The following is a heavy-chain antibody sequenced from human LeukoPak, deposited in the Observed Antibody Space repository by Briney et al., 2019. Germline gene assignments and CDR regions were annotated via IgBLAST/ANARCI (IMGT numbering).Heavy chain of an antibody. J-gene: IGHJ3*02. CDR1: GFTFSSYE. Sequence: QPGGSLRLSCAASGFTFSSYEMNWVRQAPGKGLEWVSYISSSGSTIYYADSVKGRFTISRDNAKNSLYLQMNSLSAEDTAVYYCARGGYCSSTSCYIDAFDIWGQGTMVTVSS. CDR3: ARGGYCSSTSCYIDAFDI. CDR2: ISSSGSTI. D-gene: IGHD2-2*02. V-gene: IGHV3-48*03.